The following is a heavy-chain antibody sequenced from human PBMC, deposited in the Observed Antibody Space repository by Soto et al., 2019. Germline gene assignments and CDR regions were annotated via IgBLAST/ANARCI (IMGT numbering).Heavy chain of an antibody. Sequence: QVQLVQSGTEVMKPGASVKVSCKASGYTLTNNGISWVRQAPGQGLEWMGWIIANNAHTNYAQKFQGRVTMTTDTSTNTAYMELRSLISDDTAVYYCARYLWSGRTFDYWGQGTLVTVSS. CDR3: ARYLWSGRTFDY. CDR2: IIANNAHT. CDR1: GYTLTNNG. V-gene: IGHV1-18*01. J-gene: IGHJ4*02. D-gene: IGHD3-3*01.